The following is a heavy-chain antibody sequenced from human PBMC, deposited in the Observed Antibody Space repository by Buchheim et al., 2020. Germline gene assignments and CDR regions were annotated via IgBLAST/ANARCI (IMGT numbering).Heavy chain of an antibody. CDR2: IRSKANSYAT. V-gene: IGHV3-73*02. J-gene: IGHJ6*02. CDR3: TTFFAVPAAHYYYYYGMDV. CDR1: GFTFSGSA. Sequence: EVQLVESGGGLVQPGGSLKLSCAASGFTFSGSAMHWVRQASGKGLEWVGRIRSKANSYATAYAASVKGRFTISRDDSQNTAYLQMNSLKTEDTAVYYCTTFFAVPAAHYYYYYGMDVWGQGTT. D-gene: IGHD2-2*01.